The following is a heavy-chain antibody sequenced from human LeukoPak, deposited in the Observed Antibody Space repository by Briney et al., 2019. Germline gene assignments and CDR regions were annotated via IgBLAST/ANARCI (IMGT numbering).Heavy chain of an antibody. Sequence: PSETLSLTCTVSGGSISNSNYYWGWIRQPPGKGLEWIGFIYYSGSTNYNPSLKSRVTISVDTSKNQFSLKLSSVTAADTAVYYCARGVPSITMVRRGDRFDPWGQGTLVTVSS. CDR2: IYYSGST. D-gene: IGHD3-10*01. V-gene: IGHV4-61*05. CDR3: ARGVPSITMVRRGDRFDP. J-gene: IGHJ5*02. CDR1: GGSISNSNYY.